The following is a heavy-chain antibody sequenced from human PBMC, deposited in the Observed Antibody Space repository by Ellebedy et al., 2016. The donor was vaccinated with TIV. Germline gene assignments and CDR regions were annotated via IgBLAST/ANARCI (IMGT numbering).Heavy chain of an antibody. CDR2: INQNGG. Sequence: SETLSLXXNVPGGSFGNYFWTWIRQPPGKGLEWIGEINQNGGSYNPSLKSRVIMSVDTSKNEFSLSLRSVTAGDTAIYYCVRGETYCWECLHYWGQGTLATVSS. CDR1: GGSFGNYF. J-gene: IGHJ4*02. CDR3: VRGETYCWECLHY. D-gene: IGHD2-8*02. V-gene: IGHV4-34*01.